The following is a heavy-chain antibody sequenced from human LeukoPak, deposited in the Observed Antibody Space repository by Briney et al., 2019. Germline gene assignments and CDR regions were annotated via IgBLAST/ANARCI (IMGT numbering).Heavy chain of an antibody. J-gene: IGHJ6*03. CDR2: INPNSGGT. CDR3: ARGQMVRGVIIGLYCYMDV. D-gene: IGHD3-10*01. V-gene: IGHV1-2*02. CDR1: GYTFTGYY. Sequence: GASVKVSCKASGYTFTGYYMHWVRQAPGQGLEWMGWINPNSGGTNYAQKFQGRVTMTRDTSISTAYMELSRLRSEDTAVYYRARGQMVRGVIIGLYCYMDVWGKGTTVTVSS.